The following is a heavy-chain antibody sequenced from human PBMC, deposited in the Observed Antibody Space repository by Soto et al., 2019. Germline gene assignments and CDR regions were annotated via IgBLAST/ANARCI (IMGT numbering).Heavy chain of an antibody. D-gene: IGHD6-19*01. CDR3: EKDFDSYRSGRYGRDV. Sequence: GGSLRLSCAASVFTFSSHAMSWVRQAPGKGLEWVSTISSGGDNTYSADSVKGRFTISRDNSKNTLYLQLNSLRAEDTAVYYCEKDFDSYRSGRYGRDVWGQGTKVTVSS. V-gene: IGHV3-23*01. CDR1: VFTFSSHA. J-gene: IGHJ6*02. CDR2: ISSGGDNT.